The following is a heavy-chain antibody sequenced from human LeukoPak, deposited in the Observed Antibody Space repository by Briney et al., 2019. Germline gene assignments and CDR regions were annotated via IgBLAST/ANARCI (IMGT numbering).Heavy chain of an antibody. CDR2: IYYSGST. Sequence: SETLSLTCTVPGGSISSYYWSWIRQPPGKGLEWIGYIYYSGSTNYNPSLKSRVTISVDTSKNQFSLKLSSVTAADTAVYYCARGIPAKCFDYWGQGTLVTVSS. D-gene: IGHD2-2*01. J-gene: IGHJ4*02. V-gene: IGHV4-59*08. CDR3: ARGIPAKCFDY. CDR1: GGSISSYY.